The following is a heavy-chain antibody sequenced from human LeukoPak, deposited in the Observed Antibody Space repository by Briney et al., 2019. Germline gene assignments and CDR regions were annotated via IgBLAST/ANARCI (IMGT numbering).Heavy chain of an antibody. CDR3: TRTGLPMVRGVDNWFDP. CDR2: ISSSSSYI. D-gene: IGHD3-10*01. V-gene: IGHV3-21*01. Sequence: GGSLRLSCAASGFTFSNYAMNWVRQAPGKGLEWVSSISSSSSYIYYADSVKGRFTISRDNAKNSLYLQMNSLRAEDTAVYYCTRTGLPMVRGVDNWFDPWGQGTLVTVSS. CDR1: GFTFSNYA. J-gene: IGHJ5*02.